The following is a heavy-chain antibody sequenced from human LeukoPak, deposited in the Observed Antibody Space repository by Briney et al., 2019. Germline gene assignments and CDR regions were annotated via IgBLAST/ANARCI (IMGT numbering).Heavy chain of an antibody. CDR1: GFSFSTYS. CDR2: IGSGSGNI. CDR3: ARTSWYYDSSGYCDY. J-gene: IGHJ4*02. Sequence: GGSLRLSCEASGFSFSTYSMNWVRQAPGKGLEWVSSIGSGSGNIYYADSVKGRFTISRDNAKNSLYLQMNSLRAEDTAVYYCARTSWYYDSSGYCDYWGQGTLVTVSS. D-gene: IGHD3-22*01. V-gene: IGHV3-21*01.